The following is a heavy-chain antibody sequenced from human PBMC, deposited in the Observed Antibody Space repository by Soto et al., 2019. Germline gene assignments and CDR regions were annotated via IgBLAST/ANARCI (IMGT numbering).Heavy chain of an antibody. J-gene: IGHJ5*02. V-gene: IGHV1-18*01. CDR2: ISLYSDGT. CDR3: ARVVPGAEAWFGP. CDR1: GYTFSNYG. Sequence: EASVKVSCKTSGYTFSNYGITWVRQAPGQPLEWLGWISLYSDGTNYAQKFQGRVSMTTDTSTTTAYMELSSLRSDDTAVYYCARVVPGAEAWFGPWGQGTLVTVSS. D-gene: IGHD2-2*01.